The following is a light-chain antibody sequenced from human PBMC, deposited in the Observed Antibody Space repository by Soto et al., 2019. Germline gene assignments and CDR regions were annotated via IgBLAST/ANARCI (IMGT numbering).Light chain of an antibody. J-gene: IGLJ2*01. V-gene: IGLV2-23*02. CDR1: SSDVGSYDL. Sequence: QPASVSGSPGQSITISCTGTSSDVGSYDLVSWYQQRPGRAPRLMIFEVAKRPSGISTRFSGSKSGNTASLTISGLQAVDEADYFCCSYTSTNTLVFGGGTKLTVL. CDR2: EVA. CDR3: CSYTSTNTLV.